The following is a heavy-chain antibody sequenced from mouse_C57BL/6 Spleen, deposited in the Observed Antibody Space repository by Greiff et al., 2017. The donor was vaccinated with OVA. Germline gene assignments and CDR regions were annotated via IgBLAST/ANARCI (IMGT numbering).Heavy chain of an antibody. Sequence: QVQLQQPGAELVMPGASVKLSCKASGYTFTSYWMHWVKQRPGQGLEWIGAIDPSDSYTNSTHKFKGKSTLTVDKSSSTADMQLSSLTTEDSAVYYCARDQFAYWGQGTLVTVSA. CDR2: IDPSDSYT. CDR3: ARDQFAY. V-gene: IGHV1-69*01. CDR1: GYTFTSYW. J-gene: IGHJ3*01.